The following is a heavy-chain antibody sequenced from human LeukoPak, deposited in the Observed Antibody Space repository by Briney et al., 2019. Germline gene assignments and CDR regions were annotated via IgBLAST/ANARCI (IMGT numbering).Heavy chain of an antibody. CDR2: INPSGGST. CDR3: ARGVHPNYYYYGMDV. V-gene: IGHV1-46*01. J-gene: IGHJ6*02. D-gene: IGHD1-1*01. CDR1: GYTFTSYY. Sequence: ASVKVSCTASGYTFTSYYMHWVRQAPGQGLEWMGIINPSGGSTSYAQKFQGRVTMTRDTSTSTVYMELTSLRSEDTAVYYCARGVHPNYYYYGMDVWGQGTTVTVSS.